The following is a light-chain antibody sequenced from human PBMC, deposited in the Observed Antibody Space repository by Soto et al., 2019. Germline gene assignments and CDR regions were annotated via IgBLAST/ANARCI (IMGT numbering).Light chain of an antibody. CDR2: DDN. CDR1: SSNIGGNS. CDR3: GSWDSSLSAYV. J-gene: IGLJ1*01. Sequence: QSVLTQPPSVSAAPGQKVTISCSGRSSNIGGNSVSWYQQLPGTAPKLLIYDDNKRPSGIPDRFSGSKSGTSATLGITGFQTGDEADYYCGSWDSSLSAYVFGIGTKVTV. V-gene: IGLV1-51*01.